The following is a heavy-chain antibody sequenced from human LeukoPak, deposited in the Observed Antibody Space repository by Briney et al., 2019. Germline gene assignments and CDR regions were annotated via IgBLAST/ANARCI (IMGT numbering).Heavy chain of an antibody. Sequence: ASVKVSCKASGYTFTSYGISWVRQAPGQGLEWMGWISAYNGNTNYAQKLQGRVTMTTDTSTSTAYMELSSLRSEDTAVYYCARDGDYYGSGSYYLPPKYYFDYWGQGTLVTVSS. CDR1: GYTFTSYG. V-gene: IGHV1-18*01. CDR2: ISAYNGNT. J-gene: IGHJ4*02. D-gene: IGHD3-10*01. CDR3: ARDGDYYGSGSYYLPPKYYFDY.